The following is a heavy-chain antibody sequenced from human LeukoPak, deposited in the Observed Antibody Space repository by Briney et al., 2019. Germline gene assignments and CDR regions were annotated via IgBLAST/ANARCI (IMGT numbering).Heavy chain of an antibody. Sequence: GGSLRLSCAASGFTLSDYWMHWVRQAPGKGLVWVSLINNDGSHIAYADSVKGRFTISRGNSKDTLYLQMNSLRAEDTAVYYCAKSGMGLYYYGMDVWGQGTTVTVSS. CDR1: GFTLSDYW. CDR2: INNDGSHI. V-gene: IGHV3-74*01. J-gene: IGHJ6*02. D-gene: IGHD1-26*01. CDR3: AKSGMGLYYYGMDV.